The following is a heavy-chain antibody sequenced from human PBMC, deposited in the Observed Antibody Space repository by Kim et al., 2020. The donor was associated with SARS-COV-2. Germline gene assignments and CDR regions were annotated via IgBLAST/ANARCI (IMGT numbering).Heavy chain of an antibody. J-gene: IGHJ4*02. D-gene: IGHD3-22*01. CDR3: ASNYYDSSGWQDY. Sequence: YNPSLKSRVTISVDTSKNQFSLKLSSVTAADTAVYYCASNYYDSSGWQDYWGQGTLVTVSS. V-gene: IGHV4-34*01.